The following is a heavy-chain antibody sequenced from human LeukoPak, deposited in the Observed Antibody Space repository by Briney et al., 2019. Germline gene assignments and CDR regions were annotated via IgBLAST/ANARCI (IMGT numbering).Heavy chain of an antibody. Sequence: ASVKVSCKASGYTFTNYDINWVRQATGQGLEWMGWMNPNSGNTGYAQKFQGRVTMTRNTSISTAYMELSSLTSDDTAGYYCARGHRDNWLDPWGQGTLVTVSS. CDR2: MNPNSGNT. CDR1: GYTFTNYD. CDR3: ARGHRDNWLDP. J-gene: IGHJ5*02. V-gene: IGHV1-8*01.